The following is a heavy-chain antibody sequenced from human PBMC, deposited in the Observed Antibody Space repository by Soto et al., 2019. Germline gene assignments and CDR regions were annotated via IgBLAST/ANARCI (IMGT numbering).Heavy chain of an antibody. CDR1: GFTFSHFW. V-gene: IGHV3-74*01. D-gene: IGHD4-17*01. J-gene: IGHJ6*02. Sequence: EVQLVESGGGLVQPGESLRLSCEASGFTFSHFWMHWVRQVPGKGLEWVSRINGRGVDTNYAGSVKGRFTISRDNAKSTLYLQMHSLRAEDSAVYFCARGYGDFRYYLYDYGMDVWGHGTTVTVS. CDR2: INGRGVDT. CDR3: ARGYGDFRYYLYDYGMDV.